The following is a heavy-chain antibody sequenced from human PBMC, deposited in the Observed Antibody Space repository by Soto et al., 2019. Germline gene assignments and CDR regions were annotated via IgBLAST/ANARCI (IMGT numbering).Heavy chain of an antibody. Sequence: GGSLRLSCVASGFTFSSYSIVWVRQAPGKGLEWVSYIFTTGTTIYYADSVKGRFTVSRDNAKNSLFLLLNSLRAEDTAVYYYARDKDWAFDYWGQGTLVTVSS. CDR2: IFTTGTTI. J-gene: IGHJ4*02. V-gene: IGHV3-48*03. CDR1: GFTFSSYS. D-gene: IGHD3-9*01. CDR3: ARDKDWAFDY.